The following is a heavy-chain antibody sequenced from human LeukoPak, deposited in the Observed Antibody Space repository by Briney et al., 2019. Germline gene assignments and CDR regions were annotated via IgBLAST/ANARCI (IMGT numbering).Heavy chain of an antibody. J-gene: IGHJ4*02. CDR3: ARVGWHYDILTGYYD. V-gene: IGHV4-34*01. CDR2: INHSGST. Sequence: SETLSLTCAVYGGSFSGYYWSWIRQPPGKGLEWIGEINHSGSTNYNPSLKSRVTISVDTSKNQFSLKLSSVTAADTAVYYCARVGWHYDILTGYYDWGQGTLVTVSS. D-gene: IGHD3-9*01. CDR1: GGSFSGYY.